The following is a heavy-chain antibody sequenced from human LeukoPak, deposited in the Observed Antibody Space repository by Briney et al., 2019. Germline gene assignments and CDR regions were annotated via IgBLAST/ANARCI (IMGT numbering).Heavy chain of an antibody. CDR3: ARQWQSTGFDY. J-gene: IGHJ4*02. CDR1: GYSISSGYY. CDR2: IYHSGST. Sequence: LSETLSLTCAVSGYSISSGYYWGWIRQPPGKGLEWIGSIYHSGSTHYNSSLKSRITISVDTSKNQFSLKLTSVTAADTAMYYCARQWQSTGFDYWGQRTLVTVSS. V-gene: IGHV4-38-2*01. D-gene: IGHD2-2*01.